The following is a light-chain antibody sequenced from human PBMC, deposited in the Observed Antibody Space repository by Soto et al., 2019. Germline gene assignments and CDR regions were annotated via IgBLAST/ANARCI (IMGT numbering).Light chain of an antibody. CDR2: GAS. CDR3: QQFGSSPGFT. J-gene: IGKJ3*01. V-gene: IGKV3-20*01. Sequence: EIVLTQSPGTLSLSPGERATLSCRASQSINNRYLAWYQQKPGQAPRLLIYGASSRATSIPDRFIGSGSGTDFTLTISRLEPEDVAVSYCQQFGSSPGFTFGPGTNVDIK. CDR1: QSINNRY.